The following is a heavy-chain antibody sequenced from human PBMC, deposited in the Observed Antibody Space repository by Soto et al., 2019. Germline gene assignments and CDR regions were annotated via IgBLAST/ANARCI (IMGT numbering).Heavy chain of an antibody. Sequence: HPGGSLRLSCAASGYTFSSYAMSWVRQAPGKGLEWVSAISGSGGSTYYADSVKGRFTISRDNSKNTLYLQMNSLRAEDTAVYYCAKPFPIASGWYWVFDYWGQGTLVTVSS. CDR3: AKPFPIASGWYWVFDY. V-gene: IGHV3-23*01. D-gene: IGHD6-19*01. J-gene: IGHJ4*02. CDR2: ISGSGGST. CDR1: GYTFSSYA.